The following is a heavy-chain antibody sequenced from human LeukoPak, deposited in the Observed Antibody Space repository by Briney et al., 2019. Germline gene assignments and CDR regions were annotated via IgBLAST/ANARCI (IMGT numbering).Heavy chain of an antibody. D-gene: IGHD2-21*02. CDR1: GGTFSSYA. V-gene: IGHV1-69*05. CDR2: IIPIFGTA. J-gene: IGHJ5*02. Sequence: SVKVSCKASGGTFSSYAISWVRQAPGQGLEWMGRIIPIFGTANSAKKFQGRVTITTDESTSTAYRELSSLRSEDTAVYYCARDESYCGGDCYRNWFDPWGQGTLVTVSS. CDR3: ARDESYCGGDCYRNWFDP.